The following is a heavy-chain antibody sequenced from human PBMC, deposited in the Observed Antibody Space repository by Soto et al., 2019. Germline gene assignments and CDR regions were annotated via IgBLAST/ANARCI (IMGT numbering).Heavy chain of an antibody. CDR2: IKHDGREK. CDR3: ARVIGLGADY. D-gene: IGHD3-16*01. J-gene: IGHJ4*02. Sequence: EVQLVESGGGLVQPGGSLRLSCAASGFTFSSYWMSWVRQAPGKGLEWVGNIKHDGREKDDVDSVKGRFTISRDNSKNSLYLQMNSLRAEDTAVYYCARVIGLGADYWGQGTLVTVSS. CDR1: GFTFSSYW. V-gene: IGHV3-7*01.